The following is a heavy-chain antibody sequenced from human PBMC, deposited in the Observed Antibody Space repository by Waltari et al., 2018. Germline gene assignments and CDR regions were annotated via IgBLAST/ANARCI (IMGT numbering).Heavy chain of an antibody. CDR1: GGSISSYY. CDR2: IYYSGST. J-gene: IGHJ4*02. Sequence: QVQLQESGPGLVKPSETLSLTCTVSGGSISSYYWSWIRQPPGKGLEWIGYIYYSGSTNYNPSLKSRVTISVDTSKNQFSLKLSSVTAADTAVYYCARAEAKGPKGSYFDYWGQGTLVTVSS. CDR3: ARAEAKGPKGSYFDY. V-gene: IGHV4-59*01.